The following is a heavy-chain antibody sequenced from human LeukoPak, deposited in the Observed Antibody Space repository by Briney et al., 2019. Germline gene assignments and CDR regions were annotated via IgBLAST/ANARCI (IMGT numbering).Heavy chain of an antibody. CDR3: ARDPSYSENLDY. J-gene: IGHJ4*02. Sequence: PGGSLRLSCAASGFTFSSHGMNWVRQAPGKGLVWVSRINSDGSSTTYADSVKGRFTISRDNAKNTLYLQMNSLRAEDTAVYYCARDPSYSENLDYWGQGTLVTVSS. V-gene: IGHV3-74*01. CDR1: GFTFSSHG. CDR2: INSDGSST. D-gene: IGHD1-26*01.